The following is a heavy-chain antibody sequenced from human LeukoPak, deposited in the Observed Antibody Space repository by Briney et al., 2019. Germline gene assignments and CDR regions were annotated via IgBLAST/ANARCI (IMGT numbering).Heavy chain of an antibody. Sequence: GGSLRLSCAASGFTFSSYAMSWVRQAPGKGLEWVSTVTDSGATTYYADSVKGRFTISRDNSKNTLYLQMNSLRAEDTAVYYCAKAHERYYLDYWGQGTLVTVSS. CDR2: VTDSGATT. CDR3: AKAHERYYLDY. J-gene: IGHJ4*02. CDR1: GFTFSSYA. V-gene: IGHV3-23*01.